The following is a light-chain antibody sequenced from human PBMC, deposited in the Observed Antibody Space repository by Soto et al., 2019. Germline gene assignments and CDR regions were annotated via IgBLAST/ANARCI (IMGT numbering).Light chain of an antibody. CDR3: QQTYNLPRT. V-gene: IGKV1-39*01. CDR2: TAS. CDR1: QPISDY. Sequence: DIQMTQSPSSLSASVGDRVTITCRTSQPISDYLNWYQQKPGKAPTLLIYTASNLQSGVPSRFSGSGSGTDFTLTISNMQREDFATYYCQQTYNLPRTFGQGTKVDIK. J-gene: IGKJ1*01.